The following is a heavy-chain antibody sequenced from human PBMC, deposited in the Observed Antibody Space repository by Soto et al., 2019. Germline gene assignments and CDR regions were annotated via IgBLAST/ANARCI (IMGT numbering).Heavy chain of an antibody. CDR2: ISAYNGNT. CDR3: ARDQGGDIAVAGKHFDY. CDR1: GYTFTSYG. Sequence: ASVKVSCKASGYTFTSYGISWVRQAPGQGLEWMGWISAYNGNTNYAQKLQGRVTMTTDTSTSTAYMELRSLRSDDTAVYYCARDQGGDIAVAGKHFDYWGQGTLVTVSS. J-gene: IGHJ4*02. D-gene: IGHD6-19*01. V-gene: IGHV1-18*04.